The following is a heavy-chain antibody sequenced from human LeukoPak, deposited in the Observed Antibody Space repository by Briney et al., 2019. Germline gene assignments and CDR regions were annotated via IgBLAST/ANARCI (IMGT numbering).Heavy chain of an antibody. D-gene: IGHD5-24*01. CDR3: ARESGYNPEPVAFDI. CDR2: IRYDGGEE. Sequence: GGSLRLSCSGTGFTFSRYGIHWIRQDPVEGLEWVTVIRYDGGEEYYADSVRGRFTISRDNSKNTVYLQMNNLRAEDTALYYCARESGYNPEPVAFDICGQGTTVTVSS. J-gene: IGHJ3*02. CDR1: GFTFSRYG. V-gene: IGHV3-33*01.